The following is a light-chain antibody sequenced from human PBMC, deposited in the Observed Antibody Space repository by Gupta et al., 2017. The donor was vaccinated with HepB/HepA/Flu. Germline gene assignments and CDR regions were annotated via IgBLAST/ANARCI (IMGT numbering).Light chain of an antibody. CDR1: SSNIGNNY. V-gene: IGLV1-51*02. CDR3: LTWDTSRSVWL. Sequence: QSVLTQPPSVSAAPGQKVTISCSGSSSNIGNNYVFWYQHLPGTAPKLLIYENDKRPSGIPDRFSGSKSGTSATLGITGLQTGDEADYYCLTWDTSRSVWLFGGGTKLTVL. J-gene: IGLJ3*02. CDR2: END.